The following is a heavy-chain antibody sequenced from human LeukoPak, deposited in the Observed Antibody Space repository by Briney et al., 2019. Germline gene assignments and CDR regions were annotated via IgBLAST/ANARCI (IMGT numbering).Heavy chain of an antibody. CDR1: GGSFSGYY. Sequence: SETLSLTCAVSGGSFSGYYWGWIRQPPGKGLEWIGEINHSGSTNYNPSLKSRVTISVDTSKNQFSLKLSSVTAADTAVYYCARGLYSSSWYLGFDYWGQGTLVTVSS. D-gene: IGHD6-13*01. CDR2: INHSGST. J-gene: IGHJ4*02. CDR3: ARGLYSSSWYLGFDY. V-gene: IGHV4-34*01.